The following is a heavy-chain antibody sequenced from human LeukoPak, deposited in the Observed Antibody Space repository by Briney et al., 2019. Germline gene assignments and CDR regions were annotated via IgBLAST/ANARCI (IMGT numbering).Heavy chain of an antibody. V-gene: IGHV4-34*01. CDR3: ASSLYYYDSSGPRPYYGMDV. D-gene: IGHD3-22*01. CDR2: INHSGST. J-gene: IGHJ6*02. Sequence: PSETLSLTCAVYGGSFSGYYWSWIRQPPGKGLEWIGEINHSGSTNYNPSLKSRVTISVDTSKNQFSLKLSSVTAADTAVYYCASSLYYYDSSGPRPYYGMDVWGQGTTVTVSS. CDR1: GGSFSGYY.